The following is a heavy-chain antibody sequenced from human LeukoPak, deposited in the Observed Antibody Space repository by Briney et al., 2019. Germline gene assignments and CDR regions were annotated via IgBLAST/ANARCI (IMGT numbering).Heavy chain of an antibody. J-gene: IGHJ5*02. CDR3: ARDMMVRGVITDNWFDP. CDR1: GGSISSSSYY. D-gene: IGHD3-10*01. V-gene: IGHV4-39*07. CDR2: IYYSGST. Sequence: SETLSLTCTVSGGSISSSSYYWGWIRQPPGKGLEWIGSIYYSGSTYYNPSLKSRVTISVDTSKNQFSLKLSSVTAADTTVYYCARDMMVRGVITDNWFDPWGQGTLVTVSS.